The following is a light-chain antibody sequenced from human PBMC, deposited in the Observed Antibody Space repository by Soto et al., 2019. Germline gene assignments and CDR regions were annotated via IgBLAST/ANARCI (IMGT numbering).Light chain of an antibody. CDR2: GAS. V-gene: IGKV3-15*01. J-gene: IGKJ5*01. Sequence: EVVVTQSPATLSVSPGEGATLSCRASQSVSSNLAWYQQKRGQAPRLLIYGASTRATGIPARFSGSGSGTEFTLTISSLQSEDFAVYYCHQYDNWPKTFGQGTRLEIK. CDR3: HQYDNWPKT. CDR1: QSVSSN.